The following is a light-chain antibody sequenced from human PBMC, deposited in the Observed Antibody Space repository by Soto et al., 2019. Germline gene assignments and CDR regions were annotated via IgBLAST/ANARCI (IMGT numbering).Light chain of an antibody. J-gene: IGLJ2*01. CDR3: AAWDDSLRGVV. Sequence: QSVLTQPPSASGTPGQRVTISCSGGISNIGGNPVNWYQHVPESAPRLLIYTSNQRPSGVPYRFSRSKSGASASLAISGRQSEDEADYYCAAWDDSLRGVVFGGGTKLTVL. CDR2: TSN. V-gene: IGLV1-44*01. CDR1: ISNIGGNP.